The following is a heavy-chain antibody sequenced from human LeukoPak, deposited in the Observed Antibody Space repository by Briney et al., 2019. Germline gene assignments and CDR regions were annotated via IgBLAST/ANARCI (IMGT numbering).Heavy chain of an antibody. CDR3: ARGTGVVTAMAFDY. CDR2: INHSGST. Sequence: SETLSLTCAVYGGPFSGYYWSWIRQRPGKGLDWMGEINHSGSTKYNPSLRSRVTISVDTSKNQFSLKLSSVTAADTAVYYCARGTGVVTAMAFDYWGQGTLVTVSS. CDR1: GGPFSGYY. D-gene: IGHD2-21*02. J-gene: IGHJ4*02. V-gene: IGHV4-34*01.